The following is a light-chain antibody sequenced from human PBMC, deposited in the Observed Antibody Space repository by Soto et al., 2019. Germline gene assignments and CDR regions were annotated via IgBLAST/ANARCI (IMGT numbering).Light chain of an antibody. CDR2: GAY. J-gene: IGKJ3*01. CDR3: QKYKNWPVT. CDR1: QSVSSN. Sequence: EIVMTQSPATLSVSPGERATLSCRASQSVSSNLAWYQQKPGQAPRLLIYGAYTRDTGIPARFSGSGSGTEFTLTISSLQSEDFEVYYCQKYKNWPVTFGPGTKGDLK. V-gene: IGKV3-15*01.